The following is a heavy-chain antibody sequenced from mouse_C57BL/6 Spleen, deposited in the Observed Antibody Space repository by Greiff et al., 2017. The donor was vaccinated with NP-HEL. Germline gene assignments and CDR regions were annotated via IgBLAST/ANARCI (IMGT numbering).Heavy chain of an antibody. CDR1: GYSITSGYY. CDR3: ARAYYSNFDWFAY. Sequence: EVKLMESGPGLVKPSQSLSLTCSVTGYSITSGYYWNWIRQFPGNKLEWMGYISYDGSNNYNPSLKNRISITRDTSKNQFFLKLNSVTTEDTATYYCARAYYSNFDWFAYWGQGTLVTVSA. CDR2: ISYDGSN. J-gene: IGHJ3*01. D-gene: IGHD2-5*01. V-gene: IGHV3-6*01.